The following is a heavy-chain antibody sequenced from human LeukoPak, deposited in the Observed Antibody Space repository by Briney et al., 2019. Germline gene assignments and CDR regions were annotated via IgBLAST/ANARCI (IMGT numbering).Heavy chain of an antibody. V-gene: IGHV3-9*01. CDR1: GFTFDDYA. CDR2: ISWNSGSI. D-gene: IGHD3-9*01. CDR3: AKDGNDILTGYYPC. J-gene: IGHJ4*02. Sequence: GGSLRLSCAASGFTFDDYAMHWVRRAPGKGLEWVSGISWNSGSIGYADSVKGRFTISRDNAKNSLYLQMNSLRAEDTALYYCAKDGNDILTGYYPCWGQGTLVTVSS.